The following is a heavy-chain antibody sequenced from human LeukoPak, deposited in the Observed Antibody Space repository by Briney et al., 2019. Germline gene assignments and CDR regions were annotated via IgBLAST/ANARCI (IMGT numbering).Heavy chain of an antibody. J-gene: IGHJ3*02. CDR1: GFNFVDYA. D-gene: IGHD6-19*01. V-gene: IGHV3-9*01. CDR2: ISYNSGTI. CDR3: ASGTVPGTDPGAAHSDAFDI. Sequence: PGGSLRLSCAASGFNFVDYAMHWVRQVPGKGLEWVSGISYNSGTIVYADSVKGRFTISRDNAKNSLYLQMNSLRAEDTAVYFCASGTVPGTDPGAAHSDAFDIWGQGTMVTVSS.